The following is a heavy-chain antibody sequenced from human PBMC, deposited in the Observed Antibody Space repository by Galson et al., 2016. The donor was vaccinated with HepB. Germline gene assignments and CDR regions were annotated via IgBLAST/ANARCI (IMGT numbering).Heavy chain of an antibody. J-gene: IGHJ4*02. CDR3: ARDGYNYVPLDS. V-gene: IGHV3-23*01. D-gene: IGHD5-24*01. Sequence: SLRLSCAASGFSFSDYGMGWVRQAPGKGLEWVSTISGGDYSTYYADSVKGRFTIPRDNSKNTLDLQMNSLRAEDTAIYYCARDGYNYVPLDSWGQGALVIVSS. CDR1: GFSFSDYG. CDR2: ISGGDYST.